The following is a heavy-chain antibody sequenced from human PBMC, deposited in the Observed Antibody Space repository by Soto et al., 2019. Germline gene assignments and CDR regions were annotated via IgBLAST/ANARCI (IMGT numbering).Heavy chain of an antibody. CDR2: INQDGAVT. D-gene: IGHD6-19*01. V-gene: IGHV3-7*03. Sequence: EVQLVESGGGLVQPGGSLRLSCVASGFTFISSFMGWVRQAPGKGLEWVANINQDGAVTYYVDSVEGRFTISRDNTKDSLYLQMNSLRGEDTAIYYCARYFRGSGRYFFDYWGQGTLVTVSS. CDR1: GFTFISSF. J-gene: IGHJ4*02. CDR3: ARYFRGSGRYFFDY.